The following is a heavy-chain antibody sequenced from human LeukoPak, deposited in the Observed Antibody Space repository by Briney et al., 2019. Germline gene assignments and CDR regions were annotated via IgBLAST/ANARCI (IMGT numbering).Heavy chain of an antibody. CDR1: GGSISSHY. V-gene: IGHV4-59*11. CDR2: IYSSGST. CDR3: ATDRYYGSGTYYGFDS. D-gene: IGHD3-10*01. Sequence: KPSETLSLTCTVSGGSISSHYWSWIRQPPGKGLEWIGYIYSSGSTNYNPSLKSRVTISVDTSKNQFSLKLSSVTAADTAVYYCATDRYYGSGTYYGFDSWGQGTLVTVSS. J-gene: IGHJ4*02.